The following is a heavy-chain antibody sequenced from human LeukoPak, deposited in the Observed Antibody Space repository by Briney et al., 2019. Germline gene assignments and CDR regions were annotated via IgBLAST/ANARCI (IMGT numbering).Heavy chain of an antibody. J-gene: IGHJ4*02. V-gene: IGHV4-61*01. D-gene: IGHD6-6*01. CDR2: IYYSGST. Sequence: SETLSLTCTVSGVSVSSGSYYWSWIRQPPGKGLEWIGYIYYSGSTNYNPSLKSRVTISVDTSKNQFSLKLSSVTAADTAVYYCARVGYIAARPSRINSWGQGTLVTVSS. CDR3: ARVGYIAARPSRINS. CDR1: GVSVSSGSYY.